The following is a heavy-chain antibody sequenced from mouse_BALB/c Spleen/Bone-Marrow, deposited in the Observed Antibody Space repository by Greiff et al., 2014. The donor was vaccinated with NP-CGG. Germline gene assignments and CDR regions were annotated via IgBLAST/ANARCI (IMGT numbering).Heavy chain of an antibody. CDR3: ALYDYDGLSWFAY. V-gene: IGHV1-82*01. CDR2: IYPGDGNT. CDR1: GYAFSSSW. Sequence: VQLQQSGPELVKPGASVKISCKASGYAFSSSWMNWVKQRPGQGLEWIGRIYPGDGNTNYNGKFKGKATLTADKSSNTAYMQLSSLTSVDAAVYFCALYDYDGLSWFAYWGQGTLVTVSA. J-gene: IGHJ3*01. D-gene: IGHD2-4*01.